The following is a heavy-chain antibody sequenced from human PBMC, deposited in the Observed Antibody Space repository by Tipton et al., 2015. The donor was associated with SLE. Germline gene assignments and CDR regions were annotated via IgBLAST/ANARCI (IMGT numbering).Heavy chain of an antibody. CDR2: IDYSGST. CDR1: GGSISMSSYY. V-gene: IGHV4-39*01. J-gene: IGHJ3*02. CDR3: AIPTTQHCSGGGCYRHDAFDI. D-gene: IGHD2-15*01. Sequence: LRLSCTVSGGSISMSSYYWGWIRQPPGKGLEWIGTIDYSGSTYYNPSLKSRVTISVDTSKNQFSLKLNSVTAADTAVYYCAIPTTQHCSGGGCYRHDAFDIWGQGTMVTVSS.